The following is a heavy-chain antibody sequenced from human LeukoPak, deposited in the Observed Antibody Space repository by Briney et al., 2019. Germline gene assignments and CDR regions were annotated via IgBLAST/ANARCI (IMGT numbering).Heavy chain of an antibody. CDR1: GFTFSSYS. J-gene: IGHJ6*02. Sequence: GGSLRLSCAASGFTFSSYSMSWVRQAPGKGLEWVSGISGGGGTYYADSVKGRFTISRDNSKNTLYLQVNSLRAEDTGVYYCARDSYGMDVWGQGTLVTVSS. V-gene: IGHV3-23*01. CDR2: ISGGGGT. CDR3: ARDSYGMDV.